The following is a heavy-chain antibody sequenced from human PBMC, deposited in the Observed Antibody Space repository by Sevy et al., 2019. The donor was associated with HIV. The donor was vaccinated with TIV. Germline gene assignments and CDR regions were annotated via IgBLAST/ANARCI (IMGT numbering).Heavy chain of an antibody. J-gene: IGHJ4*02. Sequence: GGSLRLSCAASGFTFGNYAMTWVRHAAGKGLEWVSSISGTGGTTEYADSVKGRFTISRDNSKNTLYIQMNSLRAEDTAVYYCAKDRIEGARKLDYWGQGTLVTVSS. V-gene: IGHV3-23*01. D-gene: IGHD1-26*01. CDR3: AKDRIEGARKLDY. CDR2: ISGTGGTT. CDR1: GFTFGNYA.